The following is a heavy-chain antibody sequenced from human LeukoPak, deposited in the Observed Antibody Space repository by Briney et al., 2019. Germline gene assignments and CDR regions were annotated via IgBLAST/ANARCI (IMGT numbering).Heavy chain of an antibody. J-gene: IGHJ3*02. V-gene: IGHV3-9*01. D-gene: IGHD2-15*01. CDR2: MCANGGFI. CDR3: TREVQRWHSLCYGASYALDM. Sequence: GGSLRLSCAVSGFNFDVYAIHWVRRGPGKGLEWVAGMCANGGFISYGELVKGRFTISRDNPRYSEFMQRNFLRAEDTAMEFCTREVQRWHSLCYGASYALDMWGQGTMVSVSS. CDR1: GFNFDVYA.